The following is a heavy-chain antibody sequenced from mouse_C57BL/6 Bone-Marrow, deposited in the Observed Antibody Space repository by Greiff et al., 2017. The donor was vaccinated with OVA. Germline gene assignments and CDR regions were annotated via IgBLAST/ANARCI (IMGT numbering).Heavy chain of an antibody. CDR1: GFTFTDYY. CDR3: ARSLPYYSNHLDY. Sequence: DVHLVESGGGLVQPGGSLSLSCAASGFTFTDYYMSWVRPPPGKALEWLGFIRNKANGYTTEYSASVKGRFTISRDNSQSILYLQMNALRAEDSATYYCARSLPYYSNHLDYWGQGTSVTVSS. V-gene: IGHV7-3*01. CDR2: IRNKANGYTT. D-gene: IGHD2-5*01. J-gene: IGHJ4*01.